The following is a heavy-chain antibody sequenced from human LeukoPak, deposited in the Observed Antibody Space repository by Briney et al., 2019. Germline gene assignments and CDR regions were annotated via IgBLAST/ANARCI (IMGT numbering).Heavy chain of an antibody. V-gene: IGHV5-51*01. CDR3: ARRGRSSSHFDI. Sequence: GESLQISCKCSGYSFSTYWIGGGRPLPGKGLEGMGIIYPADSDPRYSPSSEGQVTISADTSISTAYLRWDSLKASDTAMYYCARRGRSSSHFDIWGQGTLVIVAS. CDR1: GYSFSTYW. J-gene: IGHJ4*02. CDR2: IYPADSDP. D-gene: IGHD6-6*01.